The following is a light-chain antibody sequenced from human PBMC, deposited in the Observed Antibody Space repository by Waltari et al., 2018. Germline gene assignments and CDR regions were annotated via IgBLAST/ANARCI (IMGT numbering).Light chain of an antibody. V-gene: IGKV3-11*01. J-gene: IGKJ3*01. CDR3: QKYNSAPFT. CDR2: DAS. CDR1: QSVSSY. Sequence: EIVLTQSPATLSLSPGERATLSSRASQSVSSYLACYQQKPGQAPRLLIYDASNRATGIPARFSGSGSGTDFTLTISSLEPEDFATYYCQKYNSAPFTFGPGTKVDIK.